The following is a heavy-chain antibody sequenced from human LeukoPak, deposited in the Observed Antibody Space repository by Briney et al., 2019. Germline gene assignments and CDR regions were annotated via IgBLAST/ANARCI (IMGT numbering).Heavy chain of an antibody. CDR3: ARHIAVAGDFDY. CDR2: IYTSGST. CDR1: GGSISSYY. J-gene: IGHJ4*02. V-gene: IGHV4-4*09. Sequence: SETLSLTCTVSGGSISSYYWSWIRQPPGKGLEWIGYIYTSGSTNYNPSLKSRVTISVDTSKNQFSLKLNSVTAADTAVYYCARHIAVAGDFDYWGQGTLVTVSS. D-gene: IGHD6-19*01.